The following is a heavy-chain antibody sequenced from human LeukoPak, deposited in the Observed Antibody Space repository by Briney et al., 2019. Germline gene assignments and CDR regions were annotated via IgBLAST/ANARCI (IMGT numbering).Heavy chain of an antibody. CDR1: GFTFSNAW. CDR3: TTDTYYYDSSGSDY. D-gene: IGHD3-22*01. J-gene: IGHJ4*02. CDR2: IKSKTDGGTT. V-gene: IGHV3-15*01. Sequence: EGSLRLSCAASGFTFSNAWMSWVRQAPGKGLEWVGRIKSKTDGGTTDYAAPVKGRFTISRDDSKNTLYLQMNSLKTEDTAVYYCTTDTYYYDSSGSDYWGQGTLVTVSS.